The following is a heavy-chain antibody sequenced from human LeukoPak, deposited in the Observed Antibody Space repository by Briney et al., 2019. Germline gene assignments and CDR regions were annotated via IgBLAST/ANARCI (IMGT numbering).Heavy chain of an antibody. D-gene: IGHD6-13*01. V-gene: IGHV3-21*01. J-gene: IGHJ5*02. CDR3: ARVSGAAGIT. CDR2: ISSSSCYI. Sequence: GGSLRLSCAASGFTFSCYNMTWIRQAPGKGLEWVSYISSSSCYIYYADSVKGRFTISRDNAKNSLYLQMNSLRAEDTAVYYCARVSGAAGITWGQGTLVTVSS. CDR1: GFTFSCYN.